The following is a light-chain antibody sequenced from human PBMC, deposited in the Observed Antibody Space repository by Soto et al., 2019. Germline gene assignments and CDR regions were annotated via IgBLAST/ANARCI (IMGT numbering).Light chain of an antibody. CDR2: GGS. J-gene: IGKJ1*01. CDR1: QSIRSTY. V-gene: IGKV3D-20*02. CDR3: QQRSNWPPWT. Sequence: EIVLTQSPGTLSLSPGERATLSCRASQSIRSTYLAWYQQKPGQAPSLIIHGGSTRAAGIPARFSGCGSGTDFTLTISSLEPEDFAVYYCQQRSNWPPWTFGQGTKVDIK.